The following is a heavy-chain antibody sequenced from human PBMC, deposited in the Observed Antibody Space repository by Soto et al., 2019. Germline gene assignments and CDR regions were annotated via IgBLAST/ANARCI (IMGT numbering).Heavy chain of an antibody. Sequence: PSETLSLTCTVSGGSISSSSYYWGWIRQPPGKGLEWIGSIYYSGSTYYNPSLKSRVTISVDTSENQFSLKLSSVTAADTAVYYGARRFGASGGVRGPNYYYGMVVWGQGTTVP. J-gene: IGHJ6*02. CDR2: IYYSGST. CDR3: ARRFGASGGVRGPNYYYGMVV. D-gene: IGHD3-10*01. V-gene: IGHV4-39*01. CDR1: GGSISSSSYY.